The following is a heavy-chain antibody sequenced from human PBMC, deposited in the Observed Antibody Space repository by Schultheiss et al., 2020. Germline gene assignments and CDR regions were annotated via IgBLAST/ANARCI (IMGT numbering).Heavy chain of an antibody. J-gene: IGHJ4*02. CDR1: GYTFTDYY. CDR3: ARGGYSYGSGLDY. V-gene: IGHV1-2*06. D-gene: IGHD5-18*01. Sequence: ASVKVSCKSSGYTFTDYYVYWVRQAPGQGLECVGHINPNSGGTTYAQKFQGRVTMTRDTSTSTAYMELTRLRSDDTAVYYCARGGYSYGSGLDYWGQGTLVTVSS. CDR2: INPNSGGT.